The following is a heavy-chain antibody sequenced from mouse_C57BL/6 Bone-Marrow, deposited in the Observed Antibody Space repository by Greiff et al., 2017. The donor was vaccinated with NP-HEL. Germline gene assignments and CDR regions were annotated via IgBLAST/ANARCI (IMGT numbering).Heavy chain of an antibody. CDR3: AMIYYGNPYAMDY. CDR2: ISYDGSN. Sequence: EVHLVESGPGLVKPSQSLSLTCSVTGYSITSGYYWNWIRQFPGNKLEWMGYISYDGSNNYNPSLKNRISITRDTSKNQFFLKLNSVTTEDTATYYCAMIYYGNPYAMDYWGQGTSVTVSS. CDR1: GYSITSGYY. V-gene: IGHV3-6*01. J-gene: IGHJ4*01. D-gene: IGHD2-1*01.